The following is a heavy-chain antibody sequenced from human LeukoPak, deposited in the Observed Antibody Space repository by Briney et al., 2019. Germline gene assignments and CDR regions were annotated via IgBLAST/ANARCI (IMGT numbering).Heavy chain of an antibody. J-gene: IGHJ2*01. CDR2: INHSGST. CDR1: GGSFSGYY. CDR3: ARARSRQQLVLWYFDL. V-gene: IGHV4-34*01. Sequence: SETLSLTCAVYGGSFSGYYWSWIRQPPGKGLEWIGEINHSGSTNYNPSLKSRVTISVDTSKNQFSLKLSSVTAADTAVYYCARARSRQQLVLWYFDLWGRGTLVTVSS. D-gene: IGHD6-13*01.